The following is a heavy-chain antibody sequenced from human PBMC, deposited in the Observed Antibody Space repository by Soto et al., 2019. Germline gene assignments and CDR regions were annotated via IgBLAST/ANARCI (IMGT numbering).Heavy chain of an antibody. CDR3: ARNRDYAFDY. CDR1: GFMFSNYW. J-gene: IGHJ4*02. V-gene: IGHV3-7*01. D-gene: IGHD4-17*01. Sequence: EVQLVESGGGLVQPGGSLRLSCAASGFMFSNYWMSWVRQAPGKGLEWVAIIKQDGSDKYYVDSVKGRFTISRDNAKNSLYLQMSSLRIEDAAVYYCARNRDYAFDYWGRGTLVTVSS. CDR2: IKQDGSDK.